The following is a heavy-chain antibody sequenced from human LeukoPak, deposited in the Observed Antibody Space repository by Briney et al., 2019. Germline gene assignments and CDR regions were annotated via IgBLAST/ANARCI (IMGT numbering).Heavy chain of an antibody. D-gene: IGHD5-12*01. J-gene: IGHJ4*02. V-gene: IGHV3-21*01. CDR2: ISSSSSYI. CDR3: ARGRDSGYDLDY. CDR1: GFTFTTHW. Sequence: GGSLRLSCAASGFTFTTHWMSWVRQAPGKGLEWVSSISSSSSYIYYADSVKGRFTISRDNAKNSLYLQMNSLRAEDTAVYYCARGRDSGYDLDYWGQGTLVTVSS.